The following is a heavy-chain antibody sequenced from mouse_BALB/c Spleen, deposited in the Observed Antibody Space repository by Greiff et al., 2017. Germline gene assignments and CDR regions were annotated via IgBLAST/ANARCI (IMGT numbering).Heavy chain of an antibody. CDR3: ARERTGYAMDY. CDR2: IWSGGST. CDR1: GFSLTSYG. D-gene: IGHD4-1*01. V-gene: IGHV2-4-1*01. Sequence: VQLQESGPGLVQPSQSLSITCTVSGFSLTSYGVHWVRQSPGEGLEWLGVIWSGGSTDYHAAFISRLSISKDNSKSQVFFKMNSLQADDTAIYYCARERTGYAMDYWGQGTSVTVSS. J-gene: IGHJ4*01.